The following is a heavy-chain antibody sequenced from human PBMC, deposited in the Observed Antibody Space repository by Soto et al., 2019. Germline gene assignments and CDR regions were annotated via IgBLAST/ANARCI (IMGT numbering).Heavy chain of an antibody. CDR1: GYTLTELS. D-gene: IGHD2-21*02. V-gene: IGHV1-24*01. Sequence: ASVKVSCKVSGYTLTELSMHWVRQAPGKGLEWMGGFDPEDGETIYAQKFQGRVTMTEDTSTDTAYMELSSLRSEDTAVYYCATDILRHCGGDCYSVDYWGHGTLVTVSS. CDR3: ATDILRHCGGDCYSVDY. CDR2: FDPEDGET. J-gene: IGHJ4*01.